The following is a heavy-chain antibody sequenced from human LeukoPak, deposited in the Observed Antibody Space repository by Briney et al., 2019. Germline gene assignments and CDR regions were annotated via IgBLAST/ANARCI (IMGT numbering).Heavy chain of an antibody. Sequence: PGGSLRLSCAASGFTFSSYGMSWVRQAPGKGLEWVSAISGSGSSTYYAASVKGRFTISRDNSKNTLYLQMNSLRAEDTAVYYCAKLGYYGSGSHPRWFDPWGQGTLVTVSS. J-gene: IGHJ5*02. D-gene: IGHD3-10*01. CDR2: ISGSGSST. CDR1: GFTFSSYG. V-gene: IGHV3-23*01. CDR3: AKLGYYGSGSHPRWFDP.